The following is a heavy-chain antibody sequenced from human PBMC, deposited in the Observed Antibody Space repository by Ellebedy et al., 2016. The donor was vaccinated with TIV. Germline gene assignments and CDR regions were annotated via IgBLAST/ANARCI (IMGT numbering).Heavy chain of an antibody. CDR2: IIPLFGTA. J-gene: IGHJ5*02. CDR3: ASDSSRMIRGVMKGWFDP. D-gene: IGHD3-10*01. Sequence: AASVKVSCKASGGTVSGNVITWVRQAPGQGLEWMGGIIPLFGTANYAQKLQGRVTITADEFTNTAYMELSSLRSEDTAVYYCASDSSRMIRGVMKGWFDPWGQGTLVTVAS. CDR1: GGTVSGNV. V-gene: IGHV1-69*13.